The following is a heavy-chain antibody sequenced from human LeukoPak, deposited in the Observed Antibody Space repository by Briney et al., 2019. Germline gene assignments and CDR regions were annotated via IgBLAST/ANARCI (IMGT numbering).Heavy chain of an antibody. CDR2: ISSSSSTI. CDR3: ARDPFGYYDFWSGYHFGY. V-gene: IGHV3-48*01. D-gene: IGHD3-3*01. J-gene: IGHJ4*02. CDR1: GFTFSSYS. Sequence: GGSLRLSCAASGFTFSSYSMNWVRQAPGKGLEWVSYISSSSSTIYYADSVKGQFTISRDNAKNSLYLQMNSLRAEDTAVYYCARDPFGYYDFWSGYHFGYWGQGTLVTVSS.